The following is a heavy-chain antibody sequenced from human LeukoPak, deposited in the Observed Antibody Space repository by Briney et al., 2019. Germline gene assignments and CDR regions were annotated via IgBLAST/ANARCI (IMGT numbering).Heavy chain of an antibody. CDR3: ARGRRRMVYANTYFDY. CDR2: IYYSGST. V-gene: IGHV4-39*07. J-gene: IGHJ4*02. Sequence: SETLSLTCTVSGGSISSSSYYWGWIRQPPGKGLEWIGSIYYSGSTNYNPSLKSRVTISVDTSKNQFSLKLSSVTAADTAVYYCARGRRRMVYANTYFDYWGQGTLVTVSS. D-gene: IGHD2-8*01. CDR1: GGSISSSSYY.